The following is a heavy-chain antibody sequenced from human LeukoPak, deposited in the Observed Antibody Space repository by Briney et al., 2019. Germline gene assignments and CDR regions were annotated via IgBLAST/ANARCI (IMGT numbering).Heavy chain of an antibody. CDR1: GFTFSSYW. CDR3: ARVYSSGWWPIDY. Sequence: GGSLRLSFVASGFTFSSYWMSWVRQAPGKGLEWVANIKQDGSEKYYVDSVKGRFTISRDNAKNSLYLQMNSLRAEDTAVYYCARVYSSGWWPIDYWGQGTLVTVSS. J-gene: IGHJ4*02. D-gene: IGHD6-19*01. V-gene: IGHV3-7*01. CDR2: IKQDGSEK.